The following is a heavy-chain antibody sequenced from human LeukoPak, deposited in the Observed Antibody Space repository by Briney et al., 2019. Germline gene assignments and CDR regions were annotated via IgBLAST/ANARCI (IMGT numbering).Heavy chain of an antibody. CDR1: GGSISSYY. J-gene: IGHJ4*02. Sequence: SETLSLTCTVSGGSISSYYWSWIRQPAGKGLEWIGRIYTSGSTNYNPSLKSRVTMSVDTSKNQFSLKLSSVTAADTAVYYCARERAYYDFWTGYLYFGYWGQRTLVTVSS. CDR2: IYTSGST. D-gene: IGHD3-3*01. CDR3: ARERAYYDFWTGYLYFGY. V-gene: IGHV4-4*07.